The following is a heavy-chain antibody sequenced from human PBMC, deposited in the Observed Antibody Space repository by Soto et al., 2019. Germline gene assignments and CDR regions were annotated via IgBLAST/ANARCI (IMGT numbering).Heavy chain of an antibody. Sequence: GGSLRLSCAASGFTFSIYAMHWVRQAPGEGLEWVAFVSKDGGTEYYADSVKGRFTISRDNSKNTLYLQMNSLRAEDTAVYYCARGKPIAAPQTRFDYWGQGTLVTVSS. D-gene: IGHD6-6*01. J-gene: IGHJ4*02. V-gene: IGHV3-30*04. CDR3: ARGKPIAAPQTRFDY. CDR1: GFTFSIYA. CDR2: VSKDGGTE.